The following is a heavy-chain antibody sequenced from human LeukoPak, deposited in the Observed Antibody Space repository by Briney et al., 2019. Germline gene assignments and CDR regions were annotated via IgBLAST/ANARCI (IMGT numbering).Heavy chain of an antibody. V-gene: IGHV4-59*12. Sequence: SETLSLTCTVSGGSISSYYWSWIRQPPGKGLEWIGYIYYSGSTYYNPSLKSRVTISVDTSKNQFSLKLSSVTAADTAVYYCARVVRRTTGTTGNFQHWGQGTLVTVSS. D-gene: IGHD1-1*01. J-gene: IGHJ1*01. CDR2: IYYSGST. CDR1: GGSISSYY. CDR3: ARVVRRTTGTTGNFQH.